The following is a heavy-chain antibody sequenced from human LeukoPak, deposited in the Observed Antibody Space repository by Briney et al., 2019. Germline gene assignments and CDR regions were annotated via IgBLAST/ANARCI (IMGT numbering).Heavy chain of an antibody. Sequence: ASVKVSCKASGGTFSSYAISWVRQAPGQGLEWMGGIIPIFGTANYAQKFQGRVTITADESTSTAYMELSSLRSEDTAVYYCARSRGSGYYWKFDYWGQGTLVTVSS. J-gene: IGHJ4*02. CDR3: ARSRGSGYYWKFDY. V-gene: IGHV1-69*01. CDR1: GGTFSSYA. CDR2: IIPIFGTA. D-gene: IGHD3-22*01.